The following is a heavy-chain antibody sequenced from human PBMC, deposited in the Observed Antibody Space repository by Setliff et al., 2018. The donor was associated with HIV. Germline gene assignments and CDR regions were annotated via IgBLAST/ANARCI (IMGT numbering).Heavy chain of an antibody. V-gene: IGHV4-39*07. CDR3: ARARGPPLPVLDL. J-gene: IGHJ5*02. Sequence: SETLSLTCSVSGGSISTTNYYWGWVRQPSGKGLEWIGIIYYRGSAYYDLSLKSRVTLSVDTSKNSFSLNLTSVTAADTAVYFCARARGPPLPVLDLWGQGALVTVSS. CDR2: IYYRGSA. CDR1: GGSISTTNYY. D-gene: IGHD3-10*01.